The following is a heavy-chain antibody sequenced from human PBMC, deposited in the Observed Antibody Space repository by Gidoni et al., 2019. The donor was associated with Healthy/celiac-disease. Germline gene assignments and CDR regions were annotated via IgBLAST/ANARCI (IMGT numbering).Heavy chain of an antibody. J-gene: IGHJ5*02. CDR1: GFTFRSDA. Sequence: EVQLLESGGGLVQPGGYLRLSCAASGFTFRSDAMSWVRQAPGKGLEWVSAISGSGGSTYYADSVKGRFTISRDNSKNTLYLQMNSLRAEDTAVYYCASRIAAAGITWFDPWGQGTLVTVSS. V-gene: IGHV3-23*01. D-gene: IGHD6-13*01. CDR2: ISGSGGST. CDR3: ASRIAAAGITWFDP.